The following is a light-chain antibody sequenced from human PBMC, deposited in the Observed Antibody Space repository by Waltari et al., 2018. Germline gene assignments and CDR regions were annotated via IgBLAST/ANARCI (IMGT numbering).Light chain of an antibody. CDR3: QQYNGYSPMYT. V-gene: IGKV1-5*03. CDR2: KAS. CDR1: QSVSSW. J-gene: IGKJ2*01. Sequence: DIQMTQSPSTLSASVGDRVTITCRASQSVSSWLAWYQPKPGKAPKLLIYKASTLETGVPSRFSGSGSGTEFTLTISSLQPDDFATYYCQQYNGYSPMYTFGQGTKLEI.